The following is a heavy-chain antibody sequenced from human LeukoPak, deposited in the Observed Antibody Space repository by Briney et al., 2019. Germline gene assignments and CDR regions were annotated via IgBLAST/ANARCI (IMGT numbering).Heavy chain of an antibody. J-gene: IGHJ5*02. CDR3: ARDSLGAVTAIGWFDP. D-gene: IGHD2-21*02. V-gene: IGHV3-30*04. Sequence: GGSLRLSCAASGFSFSNYAVHWVRQAPGRGLEWVAVISYDGTNKYYSDSVKGRFTISRDNSMDMLFLQMNSLRVDDTAVYYCARDSLGAVTAIGWFDPWGRGTLVIVSS. CDR1: GFSFSNYA. CDR2: ISYDGTNK.